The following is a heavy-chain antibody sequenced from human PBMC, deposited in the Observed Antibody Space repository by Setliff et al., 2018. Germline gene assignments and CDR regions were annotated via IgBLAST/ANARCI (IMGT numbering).Heavy chain of an antibody. V-gene: IGHV4-61*08. D-gene: IGHD6-13*01. J-gene: IGHJ4*02. CDR1: GFSLSTSGMR. Sequence: VSGPTLVNPTQTLTLTCTFSGFSLSTSGMRVSWIRQPPGKGLEWIGEINHSGSTNYNPSLKSRVTISVDTSKNQFSLKLSSVTAADTAVYYCARGHSSSWYGCFDYWGQGTLVTVSS. CDR2: INHSGST. CDR3: ARGHSSSWYGCFDY.